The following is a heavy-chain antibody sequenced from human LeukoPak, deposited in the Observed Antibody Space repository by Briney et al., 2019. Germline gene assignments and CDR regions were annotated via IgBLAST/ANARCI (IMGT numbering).Heavy chain of an antibody. CDR1: GFTFSNYW. CDR2: INSDGSST. Sequence: GGSLRLSCAASGFTFSNYWMHWVRQAPGKGLVWVSRINSDGSSTSYADSVKGRFTISRDNAKNTLFLQMNSLRAEDTAVYYCAREWDPIGYYDSGGYLLDWGQGTLVTVSS. V-gene: IGHV3-74*01. J-gene: IGHJ4*02. CDR3: AREWDPIGYYDSGGYLLD. D-gene: IGHD3-22*01.